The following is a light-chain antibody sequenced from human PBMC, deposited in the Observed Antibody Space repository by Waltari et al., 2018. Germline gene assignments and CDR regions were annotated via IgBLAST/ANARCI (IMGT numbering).Light chain of an antibody. J-gene: IGKJ2*01. Sequence: VIWMTQSPSLLSASTGDRVTMSCRMRQGISSYLAWYQQKPGKAPELLIYAASTLQSGVPSRFSGSGSGTDVTLTISCLQSEDFATYYCQQYYSFPYTFGQGTKLEIK. CDR3: QQYYSFPYT. CDR1: QGISSY. CDR2: AAS. V-gene: IGKV1D-8*01.